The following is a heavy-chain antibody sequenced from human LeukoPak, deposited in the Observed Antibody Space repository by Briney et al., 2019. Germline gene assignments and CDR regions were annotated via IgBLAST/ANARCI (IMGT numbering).Heavy chain of an antibody. D-gene: IGHD5-18*01. CDR1: GYTFTSYY. J-gene: IGHJ4*02. Sequence: ASVKVSCKASGYTFTSYYMHWVRQAPGQGLEWMGIINPSGGSTSYAQKFQGRVTMTRDTSASTAYMELSSLRSEDTAVYYCATRYSYGELDYWGQGTLVTVSS. CDR3: ATRYSYGELDY. CDR2: INPSGGST. V-gene: IGHV1-46*01.